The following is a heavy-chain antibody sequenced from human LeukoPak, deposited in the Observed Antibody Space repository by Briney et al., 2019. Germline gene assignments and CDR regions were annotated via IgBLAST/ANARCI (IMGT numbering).Heavy chain of an antibody. V-gene: IGHV4-4*07. CDR1: GVSISSYY. Sequence: PSETLSLTCTVSGVSISSYYWSWIRQSAGKGLEWIGRIYLSGNTKYNPSLKSRGTISVDKSKNQFSLKLSSVTAADTAMYYCASGYVGSSPFEYWGQGTLVTVSS. CDR2: IYLSGNT. D-gene: IGHD3-10*01. CDR3: ASGYVGSSPFEY. J-gene: IGHJ4*02.